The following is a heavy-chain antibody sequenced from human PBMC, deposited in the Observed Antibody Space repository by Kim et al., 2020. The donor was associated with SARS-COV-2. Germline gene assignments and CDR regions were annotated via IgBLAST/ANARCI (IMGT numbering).Heavy chain of an antibody. J-gene: IGHJ4*02. V-gene: IGHV1-18*01. D-gene: IGHD2-15*01. CDR3: ARSSGLPPYYCDY. CDR1: GYGFNTYG. CDR2: ISAYNGDR. Sequence: ASVKVSCKASGYGFNTYGISWVRQAPGQGLEWMGWISAYNGDRKYAQKLQGRVTMTTDTSTNTAYIELRSLRSDDTAVYYCARSSGLPPYYCDYWGQGTLVTASS.